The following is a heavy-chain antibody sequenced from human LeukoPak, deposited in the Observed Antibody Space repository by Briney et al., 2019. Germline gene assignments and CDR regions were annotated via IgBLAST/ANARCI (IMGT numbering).Heavy chain of an antibody. J-gene: IGHJ1*01. Sequence: GGSLRLSCAASGFTFSTYWMHWVRQAPGKGLVWVSRIKSDGGTNYADSVKGRLTISRDNAKKTVSLQMTSLRPEHTGVYYCATAPSEIGGYYPEYFRHWGQGTLVTVPS. CDR2: IKSDGGT. CDR3: ATAPSEIGGYYPEYFRH. V-gene: IGHV3-74*01. CDR1: GFTFSTYW. D-gene: IGHD3-22*01.